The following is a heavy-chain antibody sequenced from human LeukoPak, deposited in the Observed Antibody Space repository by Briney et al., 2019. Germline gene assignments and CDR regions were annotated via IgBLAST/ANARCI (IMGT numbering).Heavy chain of an antibody. CDR1: DYTFTSYG. D-gene: IGHD6-25*01. CDR2: VNTNNGDT. V-gene: IGHV1-18*01. CDR3: ARLRAAPAFFDH. Sequence: ASVKVSCKASDYTFTSYGIAWVLQAPGQGLEWVGWVNTNNGDTNYAQKIQGRVTMTTDTSTTTAYMELRNLRSDDTAVYFCARLRAAPAFFDHWGQGTLVTVSS. J-gene: IGHJ4*02.